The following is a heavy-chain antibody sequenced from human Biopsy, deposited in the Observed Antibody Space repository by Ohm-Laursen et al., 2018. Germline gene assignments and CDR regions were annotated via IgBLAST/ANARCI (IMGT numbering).Heavy chain of an antibody. Sequence: SVKVSCKTSGDSFTSYAIGWVRQAPGQGLEWMGGIIPIPNVATYAQKFQGRITITADESTSTAYMELSSLTSDDTAVYFCARGEGSSWFDPWGHGTLVTVSS. D-gene: IGHD1-26*01. CDR3: ARGEGSSWFDP. V-gene: IGHV1-69*10. CDR2: IIPIPNVA. J-gene: IGHJ5*02. CDR1: GDSFTSYA.